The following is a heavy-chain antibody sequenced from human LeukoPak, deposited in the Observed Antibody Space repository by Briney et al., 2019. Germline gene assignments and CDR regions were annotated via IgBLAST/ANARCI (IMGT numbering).Heavy chain of an antibody. CDR1: GDSISTSSYY. CDR3: ARMDTAMVPDY. D-gene: IGHD5-18*01. V-gene: IGHV4-39*01. J-gene: IGHJ4*02. CDR2: IYYSGST. Sequence: SETLSLTCSVSGDSISTSSYYWGWIRQPPGKGLEWIGTIYYSGSTYYNPSLTSRVTISVDTSKNQFSLKLSSVTAADTAVYYCARMDTAMVPDYWGQGTLVTVSS.